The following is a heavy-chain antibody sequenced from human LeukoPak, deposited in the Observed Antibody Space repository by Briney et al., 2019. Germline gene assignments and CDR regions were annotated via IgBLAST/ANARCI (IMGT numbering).Heavy chain of an antibody. CDR3: ARVPLNYYDSILYYYYMDV. CDR2: IIPIFGTA. Sequence: ASVKVSYTASGGTFSSYAISWVRQAPGQGLEWMGGIIPIFGTANYAQKFQGRVTITADESTSTAYMELSSLRSEDTAVYYCARVPLNYYDSILYYYYMDVWGKGTTVTISS. V-gene: IGHV1-69*13. CDR1: GGTFSSYA. D-gene: IGHD3-22*01. J-gene: IGHJ6*03.